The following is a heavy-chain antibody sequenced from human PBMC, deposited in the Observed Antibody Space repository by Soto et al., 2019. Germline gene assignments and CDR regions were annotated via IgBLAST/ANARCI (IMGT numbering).Heavy chain of an antibody. V-gene: IGHV3-30-3*01. CDR2: ISYDGSNK. J-gene: IGHJ4*02. D-gene: IGHD2-2*01. CDR3: ARGPSSLTRFDY. CDR1: GFTFSSYA. Sequence: GGSLRLSCAASGFTFSSYALHWVRQAPGKGLEWVAVISYDGSNKYYADSVKGRFTISRDNSKNTLYLQMNSLRAEDTAVYYCARGPSSLTRFDYWGQGTLVTVS.